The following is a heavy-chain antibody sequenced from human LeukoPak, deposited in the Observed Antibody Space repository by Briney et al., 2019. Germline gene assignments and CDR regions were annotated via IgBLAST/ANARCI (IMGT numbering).Heavy chain of an antibody. CDR2: IYYSGNT. Sequence: PSETLSLTCAVSGYSISSGFYWAWIRQPPGKGLEWLGIIYYSGNTCYNPSLKSRLTISVDTSKNEFSLKLSSVTAADTAVYYCARDNGGDDPPTLDYWGQGTLVTVSS. CDR1: GYSISSGFY. J-gene: IGHJ4*02. D-gene: IGHD2-8*01. CDR3: ARDNGGDDPPTLDY. V-gene: IGHV4-38-2*02.